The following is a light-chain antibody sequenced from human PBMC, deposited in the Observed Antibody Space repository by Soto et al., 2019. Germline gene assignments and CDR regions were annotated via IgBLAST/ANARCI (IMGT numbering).Light chain of an antibody. Sequence: QSVLTQPASVSASPGQSITISCTGTSTDIGAYKFVSWYQQHPGKAPKLMIYDVTSRPSGVSNRFSGSKSGNTASLIISGLQAEDEADYSCISYTTLAPHVFGPGTKLPVL. V-gene: IGLV2-14*03. CDR1: STDIGAYKF. CDR2: DVT. CDR3: ISYTTLAPHV. J-gene: IGLJ1*01.